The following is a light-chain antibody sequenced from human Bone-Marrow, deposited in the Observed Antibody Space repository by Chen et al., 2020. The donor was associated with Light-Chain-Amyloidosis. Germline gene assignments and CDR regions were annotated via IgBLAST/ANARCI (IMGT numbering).Light chain of an antibody. CDR2: EVS. Sequence: QSALTQPASVSGSPGQSITLSCPGTSSDVGSYNLVSWYQQHPGKAPKLMIYEVSKRPSGVSNRFSGSKSGNTASLTISGLQAEDEADYYCCSYAGSNTPYVFGTGTKVTVL. CDR1: SSDVGSYNL. V-gene: IGLV2-23*02. CDR3: CSYAGSNTPYV. J-gene: IGLJ1*01.